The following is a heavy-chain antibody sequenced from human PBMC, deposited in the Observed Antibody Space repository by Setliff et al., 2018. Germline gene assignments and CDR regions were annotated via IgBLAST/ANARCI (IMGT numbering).Heavy chain of an antibody. CDR2: IYTSGST. J-gene: IGHJ4*02. CDR3: ARGGYSYGLGGFPLDY. V-gene: IGHV4-61*02. CDR1: GDSINSGTYY. D-gene: IGHD5-18*01. Sequence: SETLSLTCSVSGDSINSGTYYWSWFRQSAGKGLEWIGRIYTSGSTNYNPSLKSRVTISVDTSKNQFSLKLSSVTAADTAVYYCARGGYSYGLGGFPLDYWGQGTLVTVSS.